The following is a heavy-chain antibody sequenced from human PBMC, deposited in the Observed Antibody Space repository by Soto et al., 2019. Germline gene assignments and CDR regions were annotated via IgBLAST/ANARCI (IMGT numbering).Heavy chain of an antibody. CDR2: IDCSGST. Sequence: TLSLTCTVSGGSISSYYWSWIRQPPGKGLEWIGYIDCSGSTNYNPSLKSRVTISVDTSKNQFSLKLSSVTAADTAVYYCARGSRFDYWGQGTLVTVSS. CDR1: GGSISSYY. J-gene: IGHJ4*02. V-gene: IGHV4-59*01. CDR3: ARGSRFDY.